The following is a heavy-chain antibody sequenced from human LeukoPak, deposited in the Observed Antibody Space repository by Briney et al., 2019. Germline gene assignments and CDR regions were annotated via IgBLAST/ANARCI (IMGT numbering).Heavy chain of an antibody. Sequence: SETLSLTCTVSGGSISSYYWSWIRQPPGKGLEWIGYIYYSGSTNYNPSLKSRVTISVDTSKNQFSLKLSSVTAADTAVYYCASVPRSGYGGFDPWGQGTLVTVSS. D-gene: IGHD5-12*01. CDR1: GGSISSYY. V-gene: IGHV4-59*12. CDR2: IYYSGST. J-gene: IGHJ5*02. CDR3: ASVPRSGYGGFDP.